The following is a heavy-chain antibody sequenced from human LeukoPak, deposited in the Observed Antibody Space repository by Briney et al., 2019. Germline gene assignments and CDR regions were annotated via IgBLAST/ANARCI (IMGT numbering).Heavy chain of an antibody. CDR2: INWNAGTI. Sequence: RTGGSLRLSCAASGFNFYDHAFNWVRQRPGKGLEWVSSINWNAGTIDYVDSVKGRFTISRDNAKNSVYLQMNSLRADDAVLYFCARRAVTSWYSDYWGQGTLVTVSS. CDR3: ARRAVTSWYSDY. CDR1: GFNFYDHA. D-gene: IGHD6-13*01. V-gene: IGHV3-20*04. J-gene: IGHJ4*02.